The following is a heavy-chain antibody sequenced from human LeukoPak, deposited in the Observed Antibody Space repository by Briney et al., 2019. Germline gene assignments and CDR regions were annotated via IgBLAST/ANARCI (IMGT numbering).Heavy chain of an antibody. J-gene: IGHJ5*02. Sequence: PSETLSLTCAVYGGSFSGYYWSWIRQPPGKGLEWIGEINHSGSTNYNPSLKSRVTISVDTSKNQFSLKLSSVTAADTAVYYCARDYPRGANWFDPWGQGTLATVSS. V-gene: IGHV4-34*01. D-gene: IGHD3-10*01. CDR2: INHSGST. CDR3: ARDYPRGANWFDP. CDR1: GGSFSGYY.